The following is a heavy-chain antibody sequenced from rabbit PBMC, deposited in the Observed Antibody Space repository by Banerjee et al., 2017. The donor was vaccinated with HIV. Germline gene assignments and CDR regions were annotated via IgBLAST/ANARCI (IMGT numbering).Heavy chain of an antibody. CDR2: IYTSSGNT. CDR1: GFDFSSYG. D-gene: IGHD4-1*01. V-gene: IGHV1S45*01. CDR3: ARDLAGVIGWNFNL. J-gene: IGHJ4*01. Sequence: QEQLEESGGGLVQPGGSLKLSCKASGFDFSSYGVSWVRQAPGKGLELIACIYTSSGNTVYATWAKGRFTISKTSWTTVTLQMTSLTAADTATYFCARDLAGVIGWNFNLWGPGTLVTVS.